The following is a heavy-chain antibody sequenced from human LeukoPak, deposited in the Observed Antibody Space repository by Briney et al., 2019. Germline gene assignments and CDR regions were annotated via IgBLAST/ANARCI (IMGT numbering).Heavy chain of an antibody. Sequence: EASVKVSCKVSGYTLTELSIHWVRQAPGKGLEWMGGFDPEDGETIYAQKFQGRVTMTEDTSTDTAYMELSRLRSEDTAVYYCVTLGWFGEAYGMDVWGQGTTVTVSS. CDR2: FDPEDGET. J-gene: IGHJ6*02. D-gene: IGHD3-10*01. CDR3: VTLGWFGEAYGMDV. CDR1: GYTLTELS. V-gene: IGHV1-24*01.